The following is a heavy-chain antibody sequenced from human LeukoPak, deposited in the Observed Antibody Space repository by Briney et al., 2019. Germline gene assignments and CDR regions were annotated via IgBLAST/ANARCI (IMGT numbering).Heavy chain of an antibody. CDR2: IYTSGST. CDR1: GGSLSSGSYY. J-gene: IGHJ5*02. V-gene: IGHV4-61*02. D-gene: IGHD2-2*01. Sequence: SQTLSLTCTVSGGSLSSGSYYWRWLRQPAGTGLEWLGRIYTSGSTNYNPSLKSRVTITVDTSKNQFSLKLSSVTAADTAVYYCAGELTVVPAAWLDPWGQGTLVTVSS. CDR3: AGELTVVPAAWLDP.